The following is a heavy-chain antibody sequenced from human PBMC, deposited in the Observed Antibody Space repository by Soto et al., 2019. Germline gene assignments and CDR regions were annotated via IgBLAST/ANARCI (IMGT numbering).Heavy chain of an antibody. D-gene: IGHD3-9*01. V-gene: IGHV4-34*01. CDR1: GGSFSGYY. J-gene: IGHJ4*02. CDR2: INHSGST. CDR3: ARGHYDILTGYSPYYFDY. Sequence: SETLSLTCAVYGGSFSGYYWSWIRRPPGKGLEWIGEINHSGSTNYNPSLKSRVTISVDTSKNQFSLKLSSVTAADTAVYYCARGHYDILTGYSPYYFDYWGQGTLVTVSS.